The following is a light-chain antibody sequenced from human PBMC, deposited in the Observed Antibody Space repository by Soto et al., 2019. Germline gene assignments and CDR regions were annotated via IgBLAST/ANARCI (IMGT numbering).Light chain of an antibody. J-gene: IGKJ1*01. CDR3: QQYNNWPQT. Sequence: EIVLTQSPATLAMSPWERATLSCRASQSLRSSLSWYQQKPGQAPRLLIYDASTRATCIPARFSGSGSGTDFTLTISGLQSEDFAVYYCQQYNNWPQTFGQGTKVDIK. V-gene: IGKV3-15*01. CDR1: QSLRSS. CDR2: DAS.